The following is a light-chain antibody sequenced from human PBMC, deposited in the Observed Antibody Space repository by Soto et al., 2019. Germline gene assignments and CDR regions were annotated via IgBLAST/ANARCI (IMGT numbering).Light chain of an antibody. CDR3: QQYNNWPPLT. J-gene: IGKJ4*01. V-gene: IGKV3-15*01. CDR1: QSVSST. CDR2: GAS. Sequence: EIVMTQSPATLYVSPGERATLSCRVSQSVSSTLAWYQQKPGQAPRLLIYGASTRATGIPARFSGSGSGTEFTLTISSLQSEDFAVYYCQQYNNWPPLTFGGGTKVEIK.